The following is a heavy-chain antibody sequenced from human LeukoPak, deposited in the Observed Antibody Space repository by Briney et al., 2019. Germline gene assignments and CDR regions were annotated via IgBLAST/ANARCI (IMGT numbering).Heavy chain of an antibody. Sequence: GESLRLSCAASGLTFSGRSMHWVRQAPGKGLVWISGISNEGTTTNYADSVKGRFTISRDNAKNTLYLQMKSLRAEDTAVYYCARGWFGPDSWDQGTMVTVSS. D-gene: IGHD3-10*01. V-gene: IGHV3-74*01. CDR3: ARGWFGPDS. CDR1: GLTFSGRS. CDR2: ISNEGTTT. J-gene: IGHJ3*02.